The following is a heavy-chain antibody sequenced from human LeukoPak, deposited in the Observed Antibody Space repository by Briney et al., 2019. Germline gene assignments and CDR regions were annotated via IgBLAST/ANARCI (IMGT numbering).Heavy chain of an antibody. D-gene: IGHD6-13*01. J-gene: IGHJ4*02. CDR1: GYSISSGYY. V-gene: IGHV4-61*01. CDR3: GRSSSPKKSNDY. Sequence: PSETLSLTCAVSGYSISSGYYWSWIRQPPGKGLEWIGYIYYSGSTNYNPSLKSRVTISLDTSKNQFSLKLSSVTAADTAVYYCGRSSSPKKSNDYWGQGTLVTVSS. CDR2: IYYSGST.